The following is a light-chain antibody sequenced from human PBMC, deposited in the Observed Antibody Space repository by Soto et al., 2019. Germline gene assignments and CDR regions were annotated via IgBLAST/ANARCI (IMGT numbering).Light chain of an antibody. J-gene: IGKJ2*01. CDR2: GAS. CDR3: QQYNNWRHT. V-gene: IGKV3-15*01. CDR1: QSVSSN. Sequence: EIVMTQSPATLSVSPGERATLSCRASQSVSSNLAWYQQKPGQAPRLLIYGASTRATGIPARFSGSGSGTEFTLTISSLQSEDVAVYYCQQYNNWRHTFGQGTKLEIK.